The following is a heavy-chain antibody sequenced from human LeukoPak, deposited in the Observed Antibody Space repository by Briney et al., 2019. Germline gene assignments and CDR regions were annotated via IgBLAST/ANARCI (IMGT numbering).Heavy chain of an antibody. CDR3: AKEFGAAGKPGAAGFDY. J-gene: IGHJ4*02. V-gene: IGHV3-43*01. D-gene: IGHD6-13*01. CDR2: ISWDGGTT. CDR1: GFIFDDYT. Sequence: GGSLRLSCAASGFIFDDYTMHWVRQAPEKGLEWVSLISWDGGTTYYADSVKGRFTISRDNSKNSLYLQMNSLRTEDTALYYCAKEFGAAGKPGAAGFDYWGQGTLVPVSS.